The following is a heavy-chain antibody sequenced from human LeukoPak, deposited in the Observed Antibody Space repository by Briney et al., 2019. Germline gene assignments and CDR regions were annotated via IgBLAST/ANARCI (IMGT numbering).Heavy chain of an antibody. CDR2: IYPSSGST. J-gene: IGHJ4*02. D-gene: IGHD2/OR15-2a*01. Sequence: ASVKVSCKASGYTFTNYHMHWVRQAPGQGLEWMGRIYPSSGSTNYAQKFQGRITLTTDTSINTAYMELSRLRFDDTAVYYCARDLPFEDWGQGTLVTVSS. V-gene: IGHV1-2*06. CDR1: GYTFTNYH. CDR3: ARDLPFED.